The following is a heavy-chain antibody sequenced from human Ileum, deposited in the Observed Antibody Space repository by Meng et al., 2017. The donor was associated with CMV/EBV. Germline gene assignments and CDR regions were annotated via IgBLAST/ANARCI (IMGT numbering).Heavy chain of an antibody. D-gene: IGHD3/OR15-3a*01. Sequence: LVESGGGLVQPVGSLRLSCSAYGCTVTSNYMSWVRQAPGKGLEWVSVIYTGGSKYYADSVKGRFTISRDNSKNTVLLQMNTLRVEDTALYFCVRMDWGSGLSDYWGQGTLVTVSS. CDR3: VRMDWGSGLSDY. CDR2: IYTGGSK. CDR1: GCTVTSNY. J-gene: IGHJ4*02. V-gene: IGHV3-66*01.